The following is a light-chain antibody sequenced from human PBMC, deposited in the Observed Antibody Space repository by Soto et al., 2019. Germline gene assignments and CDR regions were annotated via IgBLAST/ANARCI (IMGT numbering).Light chain of an antibody. CDR1: QSVSNNY. Sequence: EVVLTQSPGTLSLSPGERATLSCRATQSVSNNYLAWYQQKRGQSPKHLIFGSTDSATGIPDRFSGSGCGTDFTLTISRLEPEDFAVDYCQQYGSSPPYTFGRGTKREIK. J-gene: IGKJ2*01. CDR3: QQYGSSPPYT. CDR2: GST. V-gene: IGKV3-20*01.